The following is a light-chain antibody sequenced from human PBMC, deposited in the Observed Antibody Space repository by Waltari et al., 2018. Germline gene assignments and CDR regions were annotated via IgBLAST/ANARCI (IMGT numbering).Light chain of an antibody. CDR3: QKYESLPAT. CDR1: QSVRKY. V-gene: IGKV3-20*01. J-gene: IGKJ1*01. CDR2: HAS. Sequence: EIVLTQSPGSLSLSPGARATLSCRASQSVRKYLAWYQQKPGQAPRLLIYHASSRATGIPDRFSGSGFGTDFSLTISRLEPEDFAVYYCQKYESLPATFGQGTKVEIK.